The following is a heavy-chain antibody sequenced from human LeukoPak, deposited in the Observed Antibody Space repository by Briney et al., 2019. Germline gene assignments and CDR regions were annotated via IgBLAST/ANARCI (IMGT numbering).Heavy chain of an antibody. CDR2: IKYDGSHT. CDR1: GFIFSNYW. V-gene: IGHV3-74*01. Sequence: PGGSLRLSCAASGFIFSNYWMLWVRQAPGKGLVWVSSIKYDGSHTDYADSVKGRFTISRGNAKNTLFLQMNSLRAEDTAVYYCATARRQGYNLVDSWGQGTLVTVSS. D-gene: IGHD5-24*01. CDR3: ATARRQGYNLVDS. J-gene: IGHJ5*02.